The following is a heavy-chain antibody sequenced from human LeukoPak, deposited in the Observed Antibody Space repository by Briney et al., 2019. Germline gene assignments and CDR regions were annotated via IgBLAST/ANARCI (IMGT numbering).Heavy chain of an antibody. CDR3: ARDFGLGMDV. CDR2: INWNGGST. J-gene: IGHJ6*04. CDR1: GFTVSSNY. V-gene: IGHV3-20*01. D-gene: IGHD3/OR15-3a*01. Sequence: PGGSLRLSCAASGFTVSSNYMSWVRQAPGKGLEWVSGINWNGGSTGYADSVKGRFTISRDNAKNSLYLQMNSLRAEDTALYHCARDFGLGMDVWGKGTTVTISS.